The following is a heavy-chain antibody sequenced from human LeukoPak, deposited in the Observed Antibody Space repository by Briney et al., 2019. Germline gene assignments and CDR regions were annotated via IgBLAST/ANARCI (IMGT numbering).Heavy chain of an antibody. CDR2: ISGSGVTT. CDR1: GFTFTSYA. V-gene: IGHV3-23*01. Sequence: GGSLRLSCAVSGFTFTSYAMSWVRQAPGKGLEWVSAISGSGVTTYYADAVKGRFTISRDISNKTLYLQMNSLRAEDTAVYYCARGTPTGPSPFRYWGQGTLVTVSS. CDR3: ARGTPTGPSPFRY. J-gene: IGHJ4*02. D-gene: IGHD1-14*01.